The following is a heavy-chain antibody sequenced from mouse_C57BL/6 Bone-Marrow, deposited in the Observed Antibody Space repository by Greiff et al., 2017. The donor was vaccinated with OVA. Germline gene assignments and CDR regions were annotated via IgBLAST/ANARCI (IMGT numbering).Heavy chain of an antibody. CDR2: IWSGGST. J-gene: IGHJ3*01. Sequence: QVQLKESGPGLVQPSQSLSITCTVSGFSLTSYGVHWVRQSPGKGLEWLGVIWSGGSTDYNAAFISRLSICTDNSKSQVFFKMNSLQADATAIYXGARVPYDYDVPWFAYWGQGTLVTVSA. CDR3: ARVPYDYDVPWFAY. D-gene: IGHD2-4*01. CDR1: GFSLTSYG. V-gene: IGHV2-2*01.